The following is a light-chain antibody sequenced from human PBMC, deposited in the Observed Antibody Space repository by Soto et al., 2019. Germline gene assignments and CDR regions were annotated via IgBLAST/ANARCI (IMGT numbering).Light chain of an antibody. Sequence: SYELTQPPSVSVAPGQTARITCGGNNIGRKSVHWYQQMPGQTPVLVVYDDSDRPPRIPERFSGSNSGNTATLTIIRVAGGDEGDYYCQVWDRSSYHWVFGGGTKLTVL. CDR3: QVWDRSSYHWV. J-gene: IGLJ3*02. V-gene: IGLV3-21*02. CDR1: NIGRKS. CDR2: DDS.